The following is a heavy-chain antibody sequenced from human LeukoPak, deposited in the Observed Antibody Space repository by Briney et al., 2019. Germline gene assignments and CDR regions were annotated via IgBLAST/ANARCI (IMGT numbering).Heavy chain of an antibody. CDR1: GGSISSSSYY. CDR2: IYYSGST. Sequence: SETLSLTCTVSGGSISSSSYYWGWIRQPPGKGLEWIGSIYYSGSTYYNPSLKSRVTISVDTSKNQFSLKLSSVTAADTAVYYCARASRTSRGRTGNQSGSYSKYYFDYWGQGTLATVSS. D-gene: IGHD3-10*01. CDR3: ARASRTSRGRTGNQSGSYSKYYFDY. J-gene: IGHJ4*02. V-gene: IGHV4-39*07.